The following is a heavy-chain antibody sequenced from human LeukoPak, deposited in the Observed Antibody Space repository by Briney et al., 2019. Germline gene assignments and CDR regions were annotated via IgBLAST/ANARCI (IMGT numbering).Heavy chain of an antibody. Sequence: SETLSPTCTVSGGSISSYYWSWIRQPPGKGLEWIGYIYYSGSTNYNPSLKSRVTISVDTSKNQFSLKLSSVTAADTAVYYCARDLSDWGQGTLVTVSS. V-gene: IGHV4-59*01. CDR2: IYYSGST. CDR3: ARDLSD. CDR1: GGSISSYY. J-gene: IGHJ4*02. D-gene: IGHD3-10*01.